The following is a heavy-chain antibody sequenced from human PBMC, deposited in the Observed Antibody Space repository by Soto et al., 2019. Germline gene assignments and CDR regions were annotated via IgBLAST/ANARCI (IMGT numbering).Heavy chain of an antibody. V-gene: IGHV3-64*02. J-gene: IGHJ4*02. D-gene: IGHD6-25*01. Sequence: GGSLRLSCATSGFTFSSYVMYWVRQAPGKGLEYVSAIASSGGTTDYADSVKGRFTMSRDDSKSTLYLQMGSLRPADMAVYFCARGVGGYGGNWGQGTLVTVSS. CDR2: IASSGGTT. CDR1: GFTFSSYV. CDR3: ARGVGGYGGN.